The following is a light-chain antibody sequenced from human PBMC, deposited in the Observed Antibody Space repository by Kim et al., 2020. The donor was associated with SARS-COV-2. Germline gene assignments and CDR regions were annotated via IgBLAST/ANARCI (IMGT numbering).Light chain of an antibody. CDR2: DVD. CDR1: SSAIGASHY. CDR3: SSYTGSTVV. Sequence: GQSITISSTGTSSAIGASHYVSWYQQHPGTAPKLLIYDVDNRPSGISNRFSASKSGNTASLTISGLQAEDEADYYCSSYTGSTVVFGGGTQLTVL. J-gene: IGLJ2*01. V-gene: IGLV2-14*03.